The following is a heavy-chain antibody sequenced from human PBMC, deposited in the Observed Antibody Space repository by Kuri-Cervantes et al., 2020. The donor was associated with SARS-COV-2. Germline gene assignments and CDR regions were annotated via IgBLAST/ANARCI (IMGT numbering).Heavy chain of an antibody. J-gene: IGHJ6*03. V-gene: IGHV1-46*01. CDR3: ARDVKEDCSSTSCYDWGQYYYYYMDV. CDR1: GYTFTSYY. CDR2: INPSGGST. D-gene: IGHD2-2*01. Sequence: ASVKVSCKASGYTFTSYYMHWVRQAPGQRLEGMGIINPSGGSTSYAQKFQGRVTMTRDTSTSTVYMELSSLRSEDTAVYYCARDVKEDCSSTSCYDWGQYYYYYMDVWGKGTTVTVSS.